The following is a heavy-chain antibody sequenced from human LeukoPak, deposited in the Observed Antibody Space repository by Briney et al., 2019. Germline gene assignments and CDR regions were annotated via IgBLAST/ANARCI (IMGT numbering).Heavy chain of an antibody. V-gene: IGHV4-38-2*01. J-gene: IGHJ4*02. D-gene: IGHD3-9*01. Sequence: SETLSLTCAVSGYSISSGYYWGWIRQPPGKGLEWIGSIYHSGSTFYNPSLKSRVTISADTSKNQFSLTLSSVTAADTAVYYCAKKWGDILTGYSAFDHWGQGTLVTVSS. CDR2: IYHSGST. CDR1: GYSISSGYY. CDR3: AKKWGDILTGYSAFDH.